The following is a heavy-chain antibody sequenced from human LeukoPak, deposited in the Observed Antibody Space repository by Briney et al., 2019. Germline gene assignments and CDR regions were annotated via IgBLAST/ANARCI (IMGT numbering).Heavy chain of an antibody. V-gene: IGHV3-7*01. CDR1: GFTFSSYW. J-gene: IGHJ3*02. D-gene: IGHD1-26*01. Sequence: GGSLRLSFAASGFTFSSYWMSWVRQAPGKGLEWVAKIKHDGSETGGSETYYVDSVMGRFTISRDNAENSLYLQMNSLRVEDTAVYYCARDPGHPWEQLTAAFDIWGQGTMVTVSS. CDR3: ARDPGHPWEQLTAAFDI. CDR2: IKHDGSETGGSET.